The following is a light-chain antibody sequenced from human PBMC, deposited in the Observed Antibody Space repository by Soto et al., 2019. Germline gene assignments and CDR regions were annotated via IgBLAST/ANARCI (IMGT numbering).Light chain of an antibody. CDR2: GAS. CDR3: QQRSNW. V-gene: IGKV3-11*01. CDR1: QSLTTD. J-gene: IGKJ1*01. Sequence: EIVMTQSPATLSLSPGERATLSCRASQSLTTDLAWYQQKPGQPPRLLIYGASTRATGIPARFSGSGSGTDFTLTISRLEPEDFEVYYCQQRSNWFGQGTKVDTK.